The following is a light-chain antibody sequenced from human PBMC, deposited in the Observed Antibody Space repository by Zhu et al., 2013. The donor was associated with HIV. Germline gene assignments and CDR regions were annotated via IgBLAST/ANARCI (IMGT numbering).Light chain of an antibody. CDR2: DAS. Sequence: DIEITQSPSTLSASVGDRVTITCRASQSIRTWLAWYQQKPGKAPNLLIYDASTLKTGVPSRFSGSGSETEFTLTITSLQPEDFATYYCQQYDDYPDFTFGPGTKVDFK. J-gene: IGKJ3*01. V-gene: IGKV1-5*01. CDR1: QSIRTW. CDR3: QQYDDYPDFT.